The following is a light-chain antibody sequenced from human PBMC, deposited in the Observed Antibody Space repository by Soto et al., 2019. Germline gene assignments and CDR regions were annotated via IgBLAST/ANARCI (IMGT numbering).Light chain of an antibody. CDR2: KAS. CDR3: QQYNSYSVPS. Sequence: DVQMTQSPSTLSASVGDRVTITCRASQNIDNWLAWYQQKPRKAPKLXXYKASSLESGVPLRFSGSGSGTEFTLTISSLEPDDFATYHCQQYNSYSVPSFGQGTKVDIK. V-gene: IGKV1-5*03. J-gene: IGKJ1*01. CDR1: QNIDNW.